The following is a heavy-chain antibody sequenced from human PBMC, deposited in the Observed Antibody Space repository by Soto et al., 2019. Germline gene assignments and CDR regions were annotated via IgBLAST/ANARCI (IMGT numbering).Heavy chain of an antibody. J-gene: IGHJ6*02. CDR3: ARVGVVVVAPRTPYYYYAMDV. Sequence: QVQVQQWGAGLLKPSETLSLTCAVSAGSFSGYYWSWIRQPPAKGLEWIGEINHTGSINYNPSLKSRVTISVDTSKNQFSLKLSSVTAADTAVYYCARVGVVVVAPRTPYYYYAMDVWGQGTTVTVSS. CDR1: AGSFSGYY. V-gene: IGHV4-34*01. D-gene: IGHD2-15*01. CDR2: INHTGSI.